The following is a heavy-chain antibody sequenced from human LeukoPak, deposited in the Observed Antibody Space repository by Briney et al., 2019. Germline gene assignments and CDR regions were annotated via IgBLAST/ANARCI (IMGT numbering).Heavy chain of an antibody. CDR2: IYSGGST. J-gene: IGHJ6*02. CDR1: GFTVSSNY. V-gene: IGHV3-66*01. D-gene: IGHD1-26*01. CDR3: ARDPRGDYYYYGMDV. Sequence: GGSLRLSCAASGFTVSSNYMSWVRQAPGKGLEWVSVIYSGGSTYYVDSVKGRFTISRDNSKNTLYLQMNSLRAEDTAVYYCARDPRGDYYYYGMDVWGQGTTVTVSS.